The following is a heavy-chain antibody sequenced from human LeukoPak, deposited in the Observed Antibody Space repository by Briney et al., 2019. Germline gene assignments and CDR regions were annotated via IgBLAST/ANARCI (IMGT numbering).Heavy chain of an antibody. J-gene: IGHJ4*02. V-gene: IGHV4-34*01. CDR3: ARHRGVAVAGPFDY. CDR2: IDHSGST. Sequence: SETLSLTCAVYSGTFSGNFWSWIRQPPGKGLEWIGEIDHSGSTNYNPSLKSRVTISVDTSKNQFSLKLSSLTAADTAVYYCARHRGVAVAGPFDYWGQGTLVTVSS. CDR1: SGTFSGNF. D-gene: IGHD6-13*01.